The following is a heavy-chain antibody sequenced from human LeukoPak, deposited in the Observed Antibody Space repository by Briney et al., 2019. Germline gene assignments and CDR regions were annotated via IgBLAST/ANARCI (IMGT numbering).Heavy chain of an antibody. D-gene: IGHD4-11*01. CDR3: ARDLDYSNYGVFYYYYMDV. CDR2: INPSGGST. Sequence: EASVKVSCKASGYTFTSYYMHWVRQAPGQGLEWMGIINPSGGSTSCAQKFQGRVTMTRDTSTSTVYMELSSLRSEDTAVYYCARDLDYSNYGVFYYYYMDVWGKGTTVTVSS. J-gene: IGHJ6*03. CDR1: GYTFTSYY. V-gene: IGHV1-46*03.